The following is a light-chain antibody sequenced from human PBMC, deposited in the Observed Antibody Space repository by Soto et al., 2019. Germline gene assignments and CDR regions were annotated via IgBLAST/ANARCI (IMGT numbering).Light chain of an antibody. CDR2: GNT. J-gene: IGLJ1*01. CDR3: QSYDSTLSARYV. CDR1: SSDVGGYNY. Sequence: QSVLTQPASVSGSPGQSITISCTGTSSDVGGYNYVSWYQQHPGKAPKLLIFGNTNRPSGVPDRFSGSKSGTSASLAITGLQAEDEGDYYCQSYDSTLSARYVFGTGTKLTVL. V-gene: IGLV2-14*01.